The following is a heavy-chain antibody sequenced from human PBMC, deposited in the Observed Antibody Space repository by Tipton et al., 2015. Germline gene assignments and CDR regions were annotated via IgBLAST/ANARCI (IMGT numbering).Heavy chain of an antibody. V-gene: IGHV3-23*01. D-gene: IGHD3-3*01. CDR3: AKDTCDFWSGYYDY. CDR1: GFTFSSYA. J-gene: IGHJ4*02. Sequence: SLRLSCAASGFTFSSYAMNWVRQAPGKGLEWVSGISGSGGNTCKADSVKGRFIISRDNAKNSLYLHMTSLRAEDTALYYCAKDTCDFWSGYYDYWGQGALVTVSS. CDR2: ISGSGGNT.